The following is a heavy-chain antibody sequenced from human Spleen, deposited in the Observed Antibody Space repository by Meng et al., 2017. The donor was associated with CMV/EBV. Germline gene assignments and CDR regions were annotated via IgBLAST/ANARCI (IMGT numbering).Heavy chain of an antibody. CDR2: IKNKGNDYST. CDR1: FTFSDDY. V-gene: IGHV3-72*01. CDR3: VRVGPRLNSYDPFDY. Sequence: FTFSDDYMDCVRPATGKGLEGVGRIKNKGNDYSTDYAESVGGRFTISREDSQNSLFLQMNSLKTEDTAVYFCVRVGPRLNSYDPFDYWGQGTLVTVSS. J-gene: IGHJ4*02. D-gene: IGHD5-12*01.